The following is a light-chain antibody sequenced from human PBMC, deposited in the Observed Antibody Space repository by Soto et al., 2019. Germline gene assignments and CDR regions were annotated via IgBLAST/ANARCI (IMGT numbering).Light chain of an antibody. CDR1: SSNIGAGYN. CDR2: DNN. J-gene: IGLJ3*02. CDR3: QSYDTRLTIWV. V-gene: IGLV1-40*01. Sequence: QSVLTQPPSVSGAPGQRVTLSCTGNSSNIGAGYNVHWYQLLPGSAPKLLIYDNNNRPSGVPDRFSGSKSGTSASLAITGLQAEDEADYYCQSYDTRLTIWVFGGWTKLTVL.